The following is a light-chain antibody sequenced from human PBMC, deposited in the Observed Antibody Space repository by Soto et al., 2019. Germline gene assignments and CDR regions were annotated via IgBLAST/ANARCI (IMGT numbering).Light chain of an antibody. CDR3: QQRSNWPLN. J-gene: IGKJ4*01. V-gene: IGKV3-11*01. CDR1: QSVSSY. CDR2: DAS. Sequence: EIVLTQSPATLSLSPGERATLSCRASQSVSSYLAWYQQKPGQAPRLLIYDASNRATGIPARFSGSGSGTDFTLTISSLEPEDFAIYYCQQRSNWPLNFGGGTMVEVK.